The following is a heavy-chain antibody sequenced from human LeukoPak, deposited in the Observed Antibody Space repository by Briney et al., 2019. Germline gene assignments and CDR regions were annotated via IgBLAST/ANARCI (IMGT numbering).Heavy chain of an antibody. V-gene: IGHV4-34*01. D-gene: IGHD2-21*02. Sequence: PSETLSLTCAVYGGSFSGYYWSWIRQPPGKGLEWIGDINNSESTNYNQSLKRRETISINTCNNHFHPKLSSVTAADTAVYYCARGPDCGGDCYPGYMDVWGKGTMVTVSS. CDR3: ARGPDCGGDCYPGYMDV. J-gene: IGHJ6*03. CDR2: INNSEST. CDR1: GGSFSGYY.